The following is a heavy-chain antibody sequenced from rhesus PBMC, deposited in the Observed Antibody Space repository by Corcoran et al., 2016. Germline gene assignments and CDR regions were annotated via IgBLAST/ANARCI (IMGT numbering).Heavy chain of an antibody. J-gene: IGHJ3*01. D-gene: IGHD4-11*01. V-gene: IGHV2-95*01. Sequence: QVTLKESGPALVKPTQTLTLTCTFSGFSISPPGTGVVWLRQPPGKALEWLANIYWNDSKYYSTSLKSRLTISKDTSKNQVVLTMTNMDPVDTATYYCARVVNNYDDAFDFWGQGLRVTVSS. CDR1: GFSISPPGTG. CDR2: IYWNDSK. CDR3: ARVVNNYDDAFDF.